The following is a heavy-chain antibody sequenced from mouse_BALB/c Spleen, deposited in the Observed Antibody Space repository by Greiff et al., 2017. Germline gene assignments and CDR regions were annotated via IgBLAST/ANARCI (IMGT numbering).Heavy chain of an antibody. Sequence: VQLQQSGTVLARPGASVKMSCKASGYTFTSYWMHWVKQRPGQGLEWIGAIYPGNSDTSYNQKFQGKAKRTAVTSTSTAYMELSSLTIEDSAVDYCSRARDGNYVAMDYWGQGTSVTVSS. CDR3: SRARDGNYVAMDY. CDR1: GYTFTSYW. V-gene: IGHV1-5*01. D-gene: IGHD2-1*01. J-gene: IGHJ4*01. CDR2: IYPGNSDT.